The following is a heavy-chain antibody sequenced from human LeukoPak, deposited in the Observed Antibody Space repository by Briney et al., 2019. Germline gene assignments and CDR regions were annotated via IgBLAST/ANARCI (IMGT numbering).Heavy chain of an antibody. D-gene: IGHD1-26*01. Sequence: GGSLRLSCAASGFTFRSYAMSWVHKAPGKGLEWVPVISGGGGSTYYADSVKGRFTISRDNSKNTLYLQMNRLRAEDTAVYYCAKGLYSGSYDGFDSWGQGALVSVSS. V-gene: IGHV3-23*01. CDR1: GFTFRSYA. CDR2: ISGGGGST. CDR3: AKGLYSGSYDGFDS. J-gene: IGHJ4*02.